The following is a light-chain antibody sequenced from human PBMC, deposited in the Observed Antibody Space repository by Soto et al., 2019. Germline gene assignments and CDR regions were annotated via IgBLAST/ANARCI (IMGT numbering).Light chain of an antibody. J-gene: IGLJ3*02. Sequence: QSVLTQPPSASGSPGQSVTISCTGASSDFGDDNYVSWYQQHPGKVPKLMIYEVTKRPSGVPDRFSGSKSGNTASLPVSGLQAEDEADYYCASDLVSTEFKLVCGGGTQLTVL. CDR1: SSDFGDDNY. V-gene: IGLV2-8*01. CDR3: ASDLVSTEFKLV. CDR2: EVT.